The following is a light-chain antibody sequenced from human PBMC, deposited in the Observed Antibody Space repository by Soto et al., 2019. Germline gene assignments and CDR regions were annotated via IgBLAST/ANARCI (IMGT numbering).Light chain of an antibody. Sequence: DIQMTQSPSTLSASVGDRVTITCRASQSISSWLAWYQQKPGKAPKLLIYKASSFESGVPSRFSGSGSGTEFPLTISSLQPDDCATYYRQQYNSYPITFGQGINVDIK. J-gene: IGKJ1*01. CDR1: QSISSW. CDR2: KAS. CDR3: QQYNSYPIT. V-gene: IGKV1-5*03.